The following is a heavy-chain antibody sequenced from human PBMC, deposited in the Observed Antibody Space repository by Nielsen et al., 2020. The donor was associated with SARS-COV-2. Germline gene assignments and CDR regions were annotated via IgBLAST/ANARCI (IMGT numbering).Heavy chain of an antibody. V-gene: IGHV3-30*18. CDR3: AKDRSRAYNWNALGY. CDR1: GFTFSSYG. CDR2: ISYDRSNK. Sequence: LSLTCAASGFTFSSYGMHWVRQAPGKGLEWVAVISYDRSNKYYADSVKGRFTISRDNSKNTLYLQMNSLRAEDTAVYYCAKDRSRAYNWNALGYWGQGTLVTVSS. J-gene: IGHJ4*02. D-gene: IGHD1-1*01.